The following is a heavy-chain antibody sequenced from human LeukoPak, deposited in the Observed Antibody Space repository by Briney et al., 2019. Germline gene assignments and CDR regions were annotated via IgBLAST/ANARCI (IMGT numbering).Heavy chain of an antibody. J-gene: IGHJ6*03. D-gene: IGHD2-15*01. CDR1: GYTFTDYF. CDR2: VNPNSGGT. Sequence: ASVKVSCKTSGYTFTDYFIHWVRQAPGQGLEWMGWVNPNSGGTNYEQKFQGRVTMTRDTSISTAYMELSRLRSDDTAVYYCARAGYPIYYYYMDVWGKGTTVTVSS. V-gene: IGHV1-2*02. CDR3: ARAGYPIYYYYMDV.